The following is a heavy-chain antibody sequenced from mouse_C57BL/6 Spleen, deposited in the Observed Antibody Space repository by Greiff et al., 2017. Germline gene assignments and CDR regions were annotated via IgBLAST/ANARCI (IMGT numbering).Heavy chain of an antibody. V-gene: IGHV5-17*01. Sequence: EVKLMESGGGLVKPGGSLKLSCAASGFTFSDYGMHWVRQAPEKGLEWVAYISSGSSTIYYADTVKGRFTISRDNAKNTLFLQMTSLRSEDTAMYYCARAMVTTHYFDDWGQGTTLPVSS. D-gene: IGHD2-3*01. J-gene: IGHJ2*01. CDR1: GFTFSDYG. CDR2: ISSGSSTI. CDR3: ARAMVTTHYFDD.